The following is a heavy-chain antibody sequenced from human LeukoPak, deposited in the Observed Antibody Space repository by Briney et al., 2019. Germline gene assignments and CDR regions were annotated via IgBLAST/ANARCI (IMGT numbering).Heavy chain of an antibody. CDR2: IKLYNGNT. CDR3: ARETCGSTSCYFTSYYHYYLDV. Sequence: ASVKVSCKASGYTFTTYGIVWVRQAPGQGLEWMGWIKLYNGNTNYAQKIQGRVTMNTDTSTSTAYMELRSLRPDDTAVYYCARETCGSTSCYFTSYYHYYLDVWGKGTTVTVSS. CDR1: GYTFTTYG. V-gene: IGHV1-18*01. J-gene: IGHJ6*03. D-gene: IGHD2-2*01.